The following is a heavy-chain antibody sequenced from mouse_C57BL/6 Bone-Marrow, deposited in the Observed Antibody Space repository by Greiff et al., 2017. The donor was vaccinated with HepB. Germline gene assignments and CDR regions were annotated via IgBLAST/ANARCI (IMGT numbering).Heavy chain of an antibody. CDR1: GYTFTSYW. CDR3: ARGENSNYESAMDY. Sequence: QVQLKESGAELVKPGASVKLSCKASGYTFTSYWMHWVKQRPGQGLEWIGMIHPNSGSTNYNEKFKSKATLTVDKSSSTAYMQLSSLTSEDSAVYYCARGENSNYESAMDYWGQGTSVTVSS. V-gene: IGHV1-64*01. J-gene: IGHJ4*01. D-gene: IGHD2-5*01. CDR2: IHPNSGST.